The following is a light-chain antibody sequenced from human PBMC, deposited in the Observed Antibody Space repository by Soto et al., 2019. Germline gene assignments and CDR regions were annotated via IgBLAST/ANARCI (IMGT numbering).Light chain of an antibody. CDR3: QQYSKWPIT. Sequence: EIVLTQYPGTLSLSPGKRYTLSCMASQSISSSYLAWYQQRPGQAPRLLIYGASSRATGITDRFSGSGSGTEFSLTISSLQSEDFAVYYCQQYSKWPITVGRGIRLEIK. V-gene: IGKV3-20*01. CDR1: QSISSSY. J-gene: IGKJ5*01. CDR2: GAS.